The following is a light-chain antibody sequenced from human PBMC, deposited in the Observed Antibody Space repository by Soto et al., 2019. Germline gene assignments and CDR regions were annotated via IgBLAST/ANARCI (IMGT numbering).Light chain of an antibody. J-gene: IGKJ1*01. CDR1: KHVNSNY. Sequence: GRRYLSPGERAGLSCSASKHVNSNYLAWYQQKPGQAPRLLIYDASSRATGIPDRFGGSGPGTEFTLTISSLEPDDFAMYYCQQYSGSPRTFGRGTKVDI. CDR3: QQYSGSPRT. V-gene: IGKV3-20*01. CDR2: DAS.